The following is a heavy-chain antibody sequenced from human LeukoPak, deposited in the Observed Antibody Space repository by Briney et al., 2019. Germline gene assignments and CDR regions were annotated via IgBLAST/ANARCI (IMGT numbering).Heavy chain of an antibody. CDR1: EFTFTTYS. J-gene: IGHJ2*01. Sequence: GGSLRLSCAASEFTFTTYSMNWVRQAPGKGLEWVSSISATSSHIYHAGAVKGRFTTSRDNAKNSLFLQMNSLRVEDTAVYYCAKALGWFFDLWGRGTLVTVSS. CDR2: ISATSSHI. CDR3: AKALGWFFDL. V-gene: IGHV3-21*01.